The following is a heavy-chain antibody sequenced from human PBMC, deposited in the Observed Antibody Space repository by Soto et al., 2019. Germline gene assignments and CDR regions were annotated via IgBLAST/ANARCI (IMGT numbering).Heavy chain of an antibody. CDR2: LIPIFGTA. CDR1: GGTFSSYV. CDR3: GVVIMKYYYYGMDV. J-gene: IGHJ6*02. D-gene: IGHD3-3*01. V-gene: IGHV1-69*01. Sequence: QVQLVQSGAEVKKPGSSVKVSCKASGGTFSSYVISWVRQAPGQGLEWRGGLIPIFGTANYAQKFQGRVTITADESTSTAYMELSSLRSEDTAVYYCGVVIMKYYYYGMDVWGQGPTVTVSS.